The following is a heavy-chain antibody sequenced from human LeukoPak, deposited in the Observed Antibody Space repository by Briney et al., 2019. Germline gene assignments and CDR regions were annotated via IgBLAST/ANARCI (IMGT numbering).Heavy chain of an antibody. CDR2: IYSDNT. CDR1: GFTVSSNS. V-gene: IGHV3-53*01. J-gene: IGHJ4*02. D-gene: IGHD4/OR15-4a*01. Sequence: PGGSLRLSCTVSGFTVSSNSMGWVRQAPGKGLEWVSFIYSDNTRYSDSVKGRFTISRDNSKNTLYLQMNSLRAEDTAVYYCARRAGAYSHPYDYWGQGTLVTVSS. CDR3: ARRAGAYSHPYDY.